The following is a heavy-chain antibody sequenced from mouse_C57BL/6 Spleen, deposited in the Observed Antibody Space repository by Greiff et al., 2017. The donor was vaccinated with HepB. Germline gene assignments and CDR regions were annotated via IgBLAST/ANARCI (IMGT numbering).Heavy chain of an antibody. V-gene: IGHV7-3*01. Sequence: EVKLMESGGGLVQPGGSLSLSCAASGFTFTDYYMSWVRQPPGKALEWLGFIRNKANGYTTEYSASVKGRFTISRDNSQSILYLQMNALRAEDSATYYCASGPSRAWFAYWGQGTLVTVSA. D-gene: IGHD3-3*01. CDR2: IRNKANGYTT. J-gene: IGHJ3*01. CDR1: GFTFTDYY. CDR3: ASGPSRAWFAY.